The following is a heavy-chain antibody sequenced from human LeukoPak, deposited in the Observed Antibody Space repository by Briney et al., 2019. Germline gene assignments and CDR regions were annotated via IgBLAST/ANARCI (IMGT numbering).Heavy chain of an antibody. D-gene: IGHD2-2*01. CDR2: ITRNGGST. CDR1: GFTFDDYA. J-gene: IGHJ4*02. V-gene: IGHV3-20*04. Sequence: GGSLRLSCATSGFTFDDYALSWVRQDPGKGLEWVSSITRNGGSTAYAESVKGRFTIPRDNARNSLYLQMNSLRAEDTALYYCARTQIGYCSGTSCTLYYFDYWGQGTLVTVSS. CDR3: ARTQIGYCSGTSCTLYYFDY.